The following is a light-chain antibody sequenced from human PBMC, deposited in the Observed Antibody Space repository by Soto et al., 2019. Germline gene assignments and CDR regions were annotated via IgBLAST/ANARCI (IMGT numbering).Light chain of an antibody. CDR2: GAS. V-gene: IGKV3-15*01. Sequence: EIVMTPSPATLSVSPCESVAPSCSASQSVASNLAWYQQRPGQAPSLLIFGASTRAPGIPGRFSGSGSGTDFTLTISSLQSEDFAVYHCQHYNNWPITFGQGTRLEIK. CDR3: QHYNNWPIT. CDR1: QSVASN. J-gene: IGKJ5*01.